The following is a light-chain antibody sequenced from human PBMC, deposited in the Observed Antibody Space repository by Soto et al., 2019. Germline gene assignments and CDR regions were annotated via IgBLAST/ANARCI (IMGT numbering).Light chain of an antibody. CDR3: QQYGSSPRT. CDR1: QSVSSNY. Sequence: VLTQSPGTLSLSPGERATLSCRASQSVSSNYLAWYQQKPGQAPRLLIYGASSRATGIPDRFSGSGSGTDFTLTISRLEPEDFAVYYCQQYGSSPRTFGQGTKVDIK. V-gene: IGKV3-20*01. CDR2: GAS. J-gene: IGKJ1*01.